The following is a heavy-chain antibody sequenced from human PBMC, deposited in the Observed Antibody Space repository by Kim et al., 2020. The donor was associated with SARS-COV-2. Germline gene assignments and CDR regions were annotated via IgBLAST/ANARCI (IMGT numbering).Heavy chain of an antibody. CDR3: AKATTLPRLVRDEAFDI. D-gene: IGHD2-8*01. V-gene: IGHV3-9*01. J-gene: IGHJ3*02. Sequence: GGSLRLSCAASGFTFDDYAMHWVRQAPGKGLEWVSGISWNSGSIGYADSVKGRFTISRDNAKNSLYLQMNSLRAEDTALYYCAKATTLPRLVRDEAFDI. CDR1: GFTFDDYA. CDR2: ISWNSGSI.